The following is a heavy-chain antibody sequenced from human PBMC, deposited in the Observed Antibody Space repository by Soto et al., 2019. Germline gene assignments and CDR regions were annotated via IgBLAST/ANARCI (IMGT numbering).Heavy chain of an antibody. CDR2: ISAYNGNT. CDR1: GYTFISYG. J-gene: IGHJ4*02. Sequence: ASVKVSCKASGYTFISYGLSWARQAPGQGLEWMGWISAYNGNTNYAQKFQGRVTMTTDTSTSTAYMELRSLRSDDTAVYYCARDSDDDSRGYNYFDYWGQGTLVTVSS. CDR3: ARDSDDDSRGYNYFDY. D-gene: IGHD3-22*01. V-gene: IGHV1-18*01.